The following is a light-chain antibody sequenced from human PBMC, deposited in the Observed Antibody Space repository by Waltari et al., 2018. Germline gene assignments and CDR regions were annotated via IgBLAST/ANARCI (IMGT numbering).Light chain of an antibody. V-gene: IGKV1-27*01. J-gene: IGKJ1*01. CDR3: QMYNGAPRT. CDR2: DAS. Sequence: DVRVTQSPSSLSAAAGDRVTIPCRASQGIATYLAWYQQKPGRLPTLLIYDASTLRAGVSPRFRGSGAGTDFTLTITSLQPEDGATYYCQMYNGAPRTFGQGTKVEI. CDR1: QGIATY.